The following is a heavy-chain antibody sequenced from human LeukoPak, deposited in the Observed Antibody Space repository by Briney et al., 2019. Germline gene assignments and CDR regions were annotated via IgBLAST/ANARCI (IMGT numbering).Heavy chain of an antibody. J-gene: IGHJ4*02. CDR3: ASILYGANGFDY. Sequence: SETLSLTCTVSGGSISSYYWSWIRQPPGKGLEYITYIYYSGSTNYNPSLNSRVTTSVDTSKNQFSLKLSSVTAADTAVYYCASILYGANGFDYWGQGTLVTVSS. CDR2: IYYSGST. D-gene: IGHD4/OR15-4a*01. V-gene: IGHV4-59*01. CDR1: GGSISSYY.